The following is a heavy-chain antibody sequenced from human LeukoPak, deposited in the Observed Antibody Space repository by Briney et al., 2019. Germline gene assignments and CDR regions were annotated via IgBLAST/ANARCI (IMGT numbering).Heavy chain of an antibody. CDR1: GYTFTSYY. Sequence: ASVKVSCKASGYTFTSYYMHWVRQAPGQGLEWMGIINPSGGSTSYAQKFQGRVTMTRDMSTSTVYMELSSLRSEDTAVYYCARGPYDSSGYYYPFDYWGQGTLVTVSS. J-gene: IGHJ4*02. CDR2: INPSGGST. V-gene: IGHV1-46*01. CDR3: ARGPYDSSGYYYPFDY. D-gene: IGHD3-22*01.